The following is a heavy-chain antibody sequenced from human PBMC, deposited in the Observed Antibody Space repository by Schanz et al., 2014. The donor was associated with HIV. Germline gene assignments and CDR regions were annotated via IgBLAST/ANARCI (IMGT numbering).Heavy chain of an antibody. CDR2: VFSNGAT. J-gene: IGHJ4*02. CDR3: ARHQRGSYLEALDY. CDR1: GGSISNNF. Sequence: VQLQESGPGLVKPSETLSLTCSVSGGSISNNFCNWIRQSPGKGLEWIGNVFSNGATKYNPSLQSRVTISVDPSQNQFSLKLTSVTAADTAVFYCARHQRGSYLEALDYWGQGTLVTVSS. V-gene: IGHV4-59*01. D-gene: IGHD3-10*01.